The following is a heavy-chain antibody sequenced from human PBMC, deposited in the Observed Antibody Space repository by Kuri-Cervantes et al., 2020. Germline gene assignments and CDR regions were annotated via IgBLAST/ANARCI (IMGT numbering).Heavy chain of an antibody. D-gene: IGHD3-16*01. V-gene: IGHV1-69*10. Sequence: SVKVSCKASGGTFSSYTISWVRQAPGQGLEWMGGIIPTLGIANYAQKFQGRVTITADKSTSTAYMELSSLRSEDTAVYYCARVDSIYTGPYGMDVWGQGTTVTVSS. CDR3: ARVDSIYTGPYGMDV. CDR1: GGTFSSYT. CDR2: IIPTLGIA. J-gene: IGHJ6*02.